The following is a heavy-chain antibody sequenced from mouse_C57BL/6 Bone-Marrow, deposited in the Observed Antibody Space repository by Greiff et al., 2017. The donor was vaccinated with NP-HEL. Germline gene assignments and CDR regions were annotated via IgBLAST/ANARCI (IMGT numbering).Heavy chain of an antibody. CDR3: VRLRGPYYFDY. CDR1: GFSFNTYA. J-gene: IGHJ2*01. CDR2: IRSKSNNYAT. Sequence: EVKVVESGGGLVQPKGSLKLSCAASGFSFNTYAMNWVRQAPGKGLEWVARIRSKSNNYATYYADSVKDRFTISRDDSESMLYLQMNNLKTEDTAMYYCVRLRGPYYFDYWGQGTTLTVSS. V-gene: IGHV10-1*01.